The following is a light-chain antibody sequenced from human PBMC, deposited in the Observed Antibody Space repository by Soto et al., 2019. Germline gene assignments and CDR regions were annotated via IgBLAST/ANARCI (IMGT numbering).Light chain of an antibody. CDR2: DAS. CDR3: QQYNSYSLT. Sequence: AIQLTQSPSSLSATVGDRVTITCRASQGISNYLVWYQQKPGKAPNLLIYDASSLQSGVPSRFSGSESGTEFTLTISSLQPDDFATYYCQQYNSYSLTFGGGTKVDIK. V-gene: IGKV1-13*02. CDR1: QGISNY. J-gene: IGKJ4*01.